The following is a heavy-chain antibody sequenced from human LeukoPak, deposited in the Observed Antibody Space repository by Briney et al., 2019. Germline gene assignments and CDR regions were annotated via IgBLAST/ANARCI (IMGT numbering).Heavy chain of an antibody. V-gene: IGHV1-24*01. CDR3: ATGPGYCSSTSCYFSFQH. J-gene: IGHJ1*01. Sequence: ASVKVSCKVSGYTLTELSMHWVGQAPGKGLEWMGGFDPEDGETIYAQKFQGRVTMTEDTSTDTAYMELSSLRSEDTAVYYCATGPGYCSSTSCYFSFQHWGQGTLVTVSS. CDR2: FDPEDGET. D-gene: IGHD2-2*01. CDR1: GYTLTELS.